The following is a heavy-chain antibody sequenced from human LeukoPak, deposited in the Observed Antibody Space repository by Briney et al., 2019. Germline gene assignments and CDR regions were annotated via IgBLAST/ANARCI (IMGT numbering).Heavy chain of an antibody. CDR3: ARGRGYCSGGSCYYDY. D-gene: IGHD2-15*01. V-gene: IGHV4-34*01. J-gene: IGHJ4*02. CDR2: INHSGST. CDR1: GGSFSGYY. Sequence: SETLSLTCAVYGGSFSGYYWSWIRQPPGKGLEWIGEINHSGSTNYNPSLKSRVTISVDTSKNQFSLKLSSVTAADTAVYYCARGRGYCSGGSCYYDYWGQGTMVTVSS.